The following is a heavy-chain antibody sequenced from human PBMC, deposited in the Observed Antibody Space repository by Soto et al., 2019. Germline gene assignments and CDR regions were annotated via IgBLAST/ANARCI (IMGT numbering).Heavy chain of an antibody. CDR1: GGSISSSSYY. CDR3: ASEDSSSWYSVYYYYGMDV. CDR2: IYYSGST. Sequence: SDTLSITCTISGGSISSSSYYWGWIRQPPGKGLEWIGSIYYSGSTYYNPSLKSRVTISVDTSKNQFSLKLSSVTAADTAVYYCASEDSSSWYSVYYYYGMDVWGQGTTVT. D-gene: IGHD6-13*01. V-gene: IGHV4-39*01. J-gene: IGHJ6*02.